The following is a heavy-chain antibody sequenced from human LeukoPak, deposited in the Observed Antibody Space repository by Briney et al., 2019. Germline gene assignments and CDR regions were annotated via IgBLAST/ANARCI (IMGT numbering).Heavy chain of an antibody. Sequence: GASLRLSCAASGFTFSSYAMSWVRQAPGMGLEWVSAISGSGGSTYYADSVKGRFTISRDNSKNTLYLQMNSLRAEDTAVYYCAKVDYDFWSGLYYFDYWGQGTLVTVSS. CDR2: ISGSGGST. CDR3: AKVDYDFWSGLYYFDY. J-gene: IGHJ4*02. CDR1: GFTFSSYA. D-gene: IGHD3-3*01. V-gene: IGHV3-23*01.